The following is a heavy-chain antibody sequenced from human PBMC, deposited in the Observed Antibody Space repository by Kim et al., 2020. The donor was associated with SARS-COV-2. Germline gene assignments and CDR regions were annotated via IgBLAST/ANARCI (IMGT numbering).Heavy chain of an antibody. Sequence: SETLSLTCTVSGGSISSSSYYWGWIRQPPGKGLEWIGSIYYSGSTYYNPSLKSRVTISVDTSKNQFSLKLSSVTAADTAVYYCAGYILTGAGWFDPWGQGTLVTVSS. CDR2: IYYSGST. CDR1: GGSISSSSYY. J-gene: IGHJ5*02. V-gene: IGHV4-39*01. D-gene: IGHD3-9*01. CDR3: AGYILTGAGWFDP.